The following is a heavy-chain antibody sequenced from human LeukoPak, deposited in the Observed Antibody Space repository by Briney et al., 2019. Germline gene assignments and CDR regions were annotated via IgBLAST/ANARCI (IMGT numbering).Heavy chain of an antibody. D-gene: IGHD3-22*01. CDR3: ARESFPNYYDSSGYYYDY. Sequence: SVKVTCKASGGTFSSYAISWVRQAPGQGLEWMGGIIPIFGTANYAQKFQGRVTITADESTSTAYMELSSLRSEDTAVYYCARESFPNYYDSSGYYYDYWGQGTLVTVSS. CDR2: IIPIFGTA. V-gene: IGHV1-69*13. CDR1: GGTFSSYA. J-gene: IGHJ4*02.